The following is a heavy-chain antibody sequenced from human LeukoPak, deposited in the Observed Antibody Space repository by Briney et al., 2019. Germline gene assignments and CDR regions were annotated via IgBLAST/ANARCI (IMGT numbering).Heavy chain of an antibody. CDR3: GRYCSAASCRDIDY. J-gene: IGHJ4*02. CDR1: GFTFSSSA. CDR2: ISASGGST. D-gene: IGHD2-15*01. Sequence: GGSLRLSCAASGFTFSSSAMSWVRQVPGKGLEWVSGISASGGSTYYADSVRGRFTISRDNSKNTLYVQMNSLRAEDTAVYYCGRYCSAASCRDIDYWGQGTLVTVSS. V-gene: IGHV3-23*01.